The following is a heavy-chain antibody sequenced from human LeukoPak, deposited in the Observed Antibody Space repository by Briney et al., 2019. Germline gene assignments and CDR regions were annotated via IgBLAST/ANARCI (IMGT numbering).Heavy chain of an antibody. V-gene: IGHV4-61*02. J-gene: IGHJ5*02. CDR3: ARVIVVGATRDWFDP. Sequence: PSQTLSLTCTVSGGSISSGSYYWSWIRQPAGKGLEWIGRIYTSGSTNYNPSLKSRVTISVDTSKNQFSLKLSSGTAADTAVYYCARVIVVGATRDWFDPWGQGTLVTVSS. CDR2: IYTSGST. D-gene: IGHD1-26*01. CDR1: GGSISSGSYY.